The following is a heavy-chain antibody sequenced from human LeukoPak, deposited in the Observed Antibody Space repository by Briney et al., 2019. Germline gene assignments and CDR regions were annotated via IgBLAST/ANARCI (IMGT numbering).Heavy chain of an antibody. Sequence: SETLSLTCAVYGGSFSGYYWSWIRQPPGKGLEWIGEINHSGSTNYSPSLKSRVTISVDTSKNQFSLKLSSVTAADTAVYYCARGTRRAARDYWGQGTLVTVSS. CDR1: GGSFSGYY. CDR2: INHSGST. J-gene: IGHJ4*02. V-gene: IGHV4-34*01. D-gene: IGHD5-18*01. CDR3: ARGTRRAARDY.